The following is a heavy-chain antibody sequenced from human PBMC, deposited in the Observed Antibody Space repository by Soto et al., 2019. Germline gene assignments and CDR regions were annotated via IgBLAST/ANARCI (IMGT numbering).Heavy chain of an antibody. CDR3: ARGMYYYDSSGYFRKGVAFDI. CDR2: IYYSGST. CDR1: GGSISSYY. D-gene: IGHD3-22*01. V-gene: IGHV4-59*01. J-gene: IGHJ3*02. Sequence: SETLSLTCTVSGGSISSYYWSWIRQPPGKGLEWIGYIYYSGSTNYNPSLKSRVTISVDTSKNQFSLKLSSVTAADTAVYYCARGMYYYDSSGYFRKGVAFDIWGQGTMVTVSS.